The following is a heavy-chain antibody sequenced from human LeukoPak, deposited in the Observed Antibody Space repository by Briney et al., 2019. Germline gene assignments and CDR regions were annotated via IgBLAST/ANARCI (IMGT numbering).Heavy chain of an antibody. CDR1: GFTFGTYA. V-gene: IGHV3-23*01. J-gene: IGHJ4*02. D-gene: IGHD3-22*01. CDR2: ISGSGGGT. CDR3: AKFSGNYYDSSDYGHFDY. Sequence: GGSLRLSCAASGFTFGTYAMSWVRQAPGKGLEWDSSISGSGGGTYYADSVKGRLTISRDNSKNTLYLQMNSLRAEDTAVYYCAKFSGNYYDSSDYGHFDYWGQGTLVTVSS.